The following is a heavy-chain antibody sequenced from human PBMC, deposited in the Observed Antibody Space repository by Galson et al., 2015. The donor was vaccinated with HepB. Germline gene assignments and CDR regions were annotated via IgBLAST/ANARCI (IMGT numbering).Heavy chain of an antibody. CDR3: ARAPMVRGVIGAFDI. J-gene: IGHJ3*02. D-gene: IGHD3-10*01. V-gene: IGHV3-66*01. CDR1: GFTVSSNY. CDR2: IYSGGST. Sequence: SLRLSCAASGFTVSSNYMSWVRQAPGKGLEWVSVIYSGGSTYYADSVKGRFTISRDNSKNTLYLQMNSLRAEDTAVYYCARAPMVRGVIGAFDIWGQGTMVTVSS.